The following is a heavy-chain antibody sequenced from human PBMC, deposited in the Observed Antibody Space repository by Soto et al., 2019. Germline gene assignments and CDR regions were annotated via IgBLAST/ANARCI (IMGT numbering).Heavy chain of an antibody. V-gene: IGHV3-74*01. J-gene: IGHJ4*02. CDR3: VREPWGFSGTWYDY. CDR2: INHDGSKT. Sequence: XESIRLSCAASKFSFNNYWMHWVRQVPGKGPAWVSRINHDGSKTEYADSVKGRFTISRDNTKNTLYLQMNSLRVEDTAMYYCVREPWGFSGTWYDYWGQGTLVTVSS. CDR1: KFSFNNYW. D-gene: IGHD6-13*01.